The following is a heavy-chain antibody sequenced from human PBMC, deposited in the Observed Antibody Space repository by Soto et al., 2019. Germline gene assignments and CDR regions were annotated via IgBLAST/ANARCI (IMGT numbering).Heavy chain of an antibody. Sequence: GALRLSCAASGFTFSRYWMNWVRQAPGKGLEWVANIKQDGTEKNYVDSVKGRFTISRDNARKSLYLQMDSLGAEDTAVYFCARGDTPMITGMDSFDIWGQGTMVTVSS. CDR3: ARGDTPMITGMDSFDI. CDR1: GFTFSRYW. CDR2: IKQDGTEK. D-gene: IGHD5-18*01. V-gene: IGHV3-7*01. J-gene: IGHJ3*02.